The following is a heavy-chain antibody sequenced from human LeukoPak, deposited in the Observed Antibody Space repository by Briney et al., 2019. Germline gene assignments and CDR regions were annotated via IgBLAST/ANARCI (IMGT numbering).Heavy chain of an antibody. V-gene: IGHV3-21*01. D-gene: IGHD4-17*01. Sequence: GGSLRLSCAASGFSFTTYTMNWVRQAPGKGLEWVSSISSSSAYIYYADSVKGRFTISRDNAKNSLYLQMNSLRAEDTAAYYCARDYYGDYSFDYWGQGTLVTVSS. CDR3: ARDYYGDYSFDY. CDR1: GFSFTTYT. CDR2: ISSSSAYI. J-gene: IGHJ4*02.